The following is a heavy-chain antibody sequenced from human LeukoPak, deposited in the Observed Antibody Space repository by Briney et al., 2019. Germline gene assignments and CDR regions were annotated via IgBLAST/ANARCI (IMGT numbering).Heavy chain of an antibody. D-gene: IGHD1-7*01. CDR1: GGTFSIYA. Sequence: ASVKVSCKASGGTFSIYAISWVRQAPGQGLEWIGGIIPIFGTANYAQKFQGRVTITADESTSTAYMELSSLRSEDTAVYYCAEGITGTTSWFDPWGQGTLVTVSS. V-gene: IGHV1-69*01. J-gene: IGHJ5*02. CDR3: AEGITGTTSWFDP. CDR2: IIPIFGTA.